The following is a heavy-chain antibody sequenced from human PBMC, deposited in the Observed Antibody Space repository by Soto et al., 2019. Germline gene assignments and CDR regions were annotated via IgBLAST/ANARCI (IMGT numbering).Heavy chain of an antibody. D-gene: IGHD3-22*01. Sequence: QVQLQESGPGLVKPSETLSLTCTVSGGSLTSYYWAWIRQPPGKGLEWIGYIYYSGSTSYNPSINSRVTISGDSSNNQFSLNLSSVSAADTAVYYCARLGGYYQSLDSWGQGTLVTVSS. CDR1: GGSLTSYY. CDR3: ARLGGYYQSLDS. V-gene: IGHV4-59*08. CDR2: IYYSGST. J-gene: IGHJ5*01.